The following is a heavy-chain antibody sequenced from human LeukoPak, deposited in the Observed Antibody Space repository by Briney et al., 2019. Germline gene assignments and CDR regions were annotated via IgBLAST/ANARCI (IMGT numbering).Heavy chain of an antibody. Sequence: SETLSLTCTVSGSSISSGGYYWSWIRQHPGKGLEWIGYIYYSGSTYYNPSLKSRVTISVDTSKNQFSLKLSSVTAADTAVYYCATERTGYDFIFWGQGTLVTVSS. CDR1: GSSISSGGYY. CDR2: IYYSGST. V-gene: IGHV4-31*03. CDR3: ATERTGYDFIF. J-gene: IGHJ4*02. D-gene: IGHD5-12*01.